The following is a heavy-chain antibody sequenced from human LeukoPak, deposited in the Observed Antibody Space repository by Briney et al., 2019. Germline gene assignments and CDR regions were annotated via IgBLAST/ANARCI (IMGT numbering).Heavy chain of an antibody. CDR3: ARFISSSWYFDY. CDR2: ISSSSSYI. Sequence: GGSLRLSCVASGFTFSSYSINWVRQAPGKGLEWVSSISSSSSYIYYADSVKGRFTISRDNAKNSLYLQMNSLRAEDTAVYSCARFISSSWYFDYWGQGTLVTVSS. J-gene: IGHJ4*02. D-gene: IGHD6-13*01. V-gene: IGHV3-21*01. CDR1: GFTFSSYS.